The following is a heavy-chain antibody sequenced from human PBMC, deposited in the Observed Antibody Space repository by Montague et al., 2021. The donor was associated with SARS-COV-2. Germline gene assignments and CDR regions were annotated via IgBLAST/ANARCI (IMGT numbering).Heavy chain of an antibody. CDR3: TRLPRGSGTWGYFDY. V-gene: IGHV4-59*08. Sequence: SETLSLTCTVSDGSIRSYYWNWMRQPPGKGLEWIGCMHDSGTANYNPSLRSRVTLMVDASRNQFSLELSSVTAADTAMYYCTRLPRGSGTWGYFDYWAQGTLVTVSS. CDR1: DGSIRSYY. CDR2: MHDSGTA. D-gene: IGHD3-10*01. J-gene: IGHJ4*02.